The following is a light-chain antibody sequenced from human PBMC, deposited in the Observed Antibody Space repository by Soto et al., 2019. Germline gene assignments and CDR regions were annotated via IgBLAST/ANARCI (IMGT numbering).Light chain of an antibody. CDR1: QTSSSW. Sequence: DIEMIQSASTMSGSVPDRVTITCRASQTSSSWVAWDQQKPGKAPKHRSYKASTLKRGVPSRGGGSGSGTDGTRTSSSLQTDDFATEECQHYKSYSEAFGQGTKVDIK. J-gene: IGKJ1*01. CDR2: KAS. V-gene: IGKV1-5*03. CDR3: QHYKSYSEA.